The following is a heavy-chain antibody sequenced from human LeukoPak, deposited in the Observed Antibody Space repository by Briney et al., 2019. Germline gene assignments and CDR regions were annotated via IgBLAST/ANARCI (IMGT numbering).Heavy chain of an antibody. Sequence: GGSLRLSCAASGFAVSSNYMNGVRQAPGKGLEWLSVFYSGGSTDYADSVKGRFTMSRDNSKNTLYLQMNSLRAEDTAVYYCARGRGYSGYDESYPFDYWGQGTLVTVSS. CDR2: FYSGGST. V-gene: IGHV3-66*01. CDR3: ARGRGYSGYDESYPFDY. CDR1: GFAVSSNY. J-gene: IGHJ4*02. D-gene: IGHD5-12*01.